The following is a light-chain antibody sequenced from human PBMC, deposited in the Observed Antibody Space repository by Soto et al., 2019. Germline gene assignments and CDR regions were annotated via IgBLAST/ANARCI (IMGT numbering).Light chain of an antibody. Sequence: QSVLTQPPSGSGSPGQSVTISCTGTSSDVGSYNYVSWYQQHPGKAPKLMIYEVSKRPSGVPDRFSASKSGNAASLTVSGLQAEDEADYYCSSYAGSNNYVFGTGTKVTVL. CDR1: SSDVGSYNY. CDR2: EVS. J-gene: IGLJ1*01. V-gene: IGLV2-8*01. CDR3: SSYAGSNNYV.